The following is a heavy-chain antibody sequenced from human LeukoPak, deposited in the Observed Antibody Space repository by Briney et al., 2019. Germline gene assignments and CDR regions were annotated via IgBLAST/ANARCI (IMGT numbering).Heavy chain of an antibody. J-gene: IGHJ6*03. CDR2: IYYSGTT. Sequence: SETLSLTCTVSGGSISSSHYYWGWIRQTPGMGLEWIGTIYYSGTTYYNPSLESRATISEDTSKNQFSLTLRSVTAADTAVYYCARQISDYYYYYIDVWGKGTTVTVSS. V-gene: IGHV4-39*01. CDR1: GGSISSSHYY. CDR3: ARQISDYYYYYIDV. D-gene: IGHD3-10*01.